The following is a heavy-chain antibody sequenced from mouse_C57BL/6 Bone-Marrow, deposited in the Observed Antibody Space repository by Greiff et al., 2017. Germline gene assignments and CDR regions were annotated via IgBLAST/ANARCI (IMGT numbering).Heavy chain of an antibody. D-gene: IGHD1-1*01. CDR3: ARPYYYGSSVFAY. Sequence: EVKLMESGGGLVKPGGSLKLSCAASGFTFSDYGMHWVRQAPEKGLEWVAYISSGSSTIYYADTVKGRFTISRDNAKNTLFLQMTSLRSEDTAMYYCARPYYYGSSVFAYWGQGTLVTVSA. J-gene: IGHJ3*01. CDR2: ISSGSSTI. V-gene: IGHV5-17*01. CDR1: GFTFSDYG.